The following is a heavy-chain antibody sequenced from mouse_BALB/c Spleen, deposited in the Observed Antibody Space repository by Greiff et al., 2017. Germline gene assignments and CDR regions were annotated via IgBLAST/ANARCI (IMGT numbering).Heavy chain of an antibody. CDR3: ARDYYAMDY. Sequence: EVQLVESGGGLVKPGGSLKLSCAASGFTFSSYAMSWVRQTPEKRLEWVASISSGGSTYYPDSVKGRFTISRDNARNILYLQMSSLRSEDTAMYYCARDYYAMDYGGQGTSVTVSS. J-gene: IGHJ4*01. CDR2: ISSGGST. CDR1: GFTFSSYA. V-gene: IGHV5-6-5*01.